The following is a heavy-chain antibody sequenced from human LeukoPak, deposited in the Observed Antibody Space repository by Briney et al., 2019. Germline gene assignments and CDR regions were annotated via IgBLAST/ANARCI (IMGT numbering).Heavy chain of an antibody. D-gene: IGHD6-19*01. Sequence: GESLRISCRGSGYRFTSYWISWVRPMPGKGLEWMGRIDPSDSYTNYSPSFQGHVTISADKSISTAYLQWSSLKASDTAMYYCARSLYSSGVPSYGMDVWGQGTTVTVSS. V-gene: IGHV5-10-1*01. CDR2: IDPSDSYT. CDR1: GYRFTSYW. CDR3: ARSLYSSGVPSYGMDV. J-gene: IGHJ6*02.